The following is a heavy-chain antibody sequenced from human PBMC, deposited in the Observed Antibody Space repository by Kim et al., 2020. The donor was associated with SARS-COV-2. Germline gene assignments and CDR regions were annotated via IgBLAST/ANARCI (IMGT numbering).Heavy chain of an antibody. CDR1: GYTFTSYA. CDR2: INTNTGNP. J-gene: IGHJ6*02. D-gene: IGHD3-3*01. CDR3: ARCNYDFWSGYYPHGMDV. V-gene: IGHV7-4-1*02. Sequence: ASVKVSCKASGYTFTSYAMNWVRQAPGQGLEWMGWINTNTGNPTYAQGFTGRFVFSLDTSVSTAYLQISSLKAEDTAVYYCARCNYDFWSGYYPHGMDVWGQGTTVTVSS.